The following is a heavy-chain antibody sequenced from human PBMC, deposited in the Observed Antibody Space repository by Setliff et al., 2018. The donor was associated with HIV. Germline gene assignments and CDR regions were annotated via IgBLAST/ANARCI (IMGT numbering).Heavy chain of an antibody. D-gene: IGHD3-10*01. V-gene: IGHV1-18*01. CDR1: GYPFINFG. CDR3: STDRTQTGISMVRGRIVDPARYPLDY. J-gene: IGHJ4*02. Sequence: ASVKVSCKASGYPFINFGVSWVRQAPGQGLEWMAWINVYNGDTNFALKFQGRVTLTKDTSTETAYMELESLRSDDTAVYYCSTDRTQTGISMVRGRIVDPARYPLDYWGQGTLVTVSS. CDR2: INVYNGDT.